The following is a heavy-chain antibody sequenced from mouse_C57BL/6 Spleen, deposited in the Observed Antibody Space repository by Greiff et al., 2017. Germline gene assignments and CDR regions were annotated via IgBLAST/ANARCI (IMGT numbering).Heavy chain of an antibody. Sequence: QVQLQQSGAELARPGASVKLSCKASGYTFTSYGIRWVKQRPGQGLEWIGEIYPRSGNTYYNEKFKGKATVTADKSSSTAYMELRRLASEDSAVYCCARLGADDGAFAYWGQGTLVTVAA. CDR3: ARLGADDGAFAY. CDR2: IYPRSGNT. CDR1: GYTFTSYG. J-gene: IGHJ3*01. V-gene: IGHV1-81*01. D-gene: IGHD2-3*01.